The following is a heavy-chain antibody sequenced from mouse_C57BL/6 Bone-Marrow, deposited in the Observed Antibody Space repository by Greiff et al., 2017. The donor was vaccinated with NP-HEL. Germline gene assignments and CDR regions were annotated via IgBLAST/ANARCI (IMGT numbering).Heavy chain of an antibody. CDR1: GYTFTSYW. CDR2: LHPNSCST. J-gene: IGHJ1*03. V-gene: IGHV1-64*01. CDR3: ARRDITTVVDPYFDV. D-gene: IGHD1-1*01. Sequence: VQLQQPGAELVKPGASVKLSCKASGYTFTSYWMHWVKQRPGQGLEWIGMLHPNSCSTNYNEKFKSKATLTVDKSSSTAYMQRSSLTSEDSAVYYCARRDITTVVDPYFDVWGTGTTVTVSS.